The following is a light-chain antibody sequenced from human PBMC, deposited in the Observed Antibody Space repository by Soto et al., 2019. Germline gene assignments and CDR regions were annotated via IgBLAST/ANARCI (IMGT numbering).Light chain of an antibody. CDR2: AAS. CDR3: LLDFGYFWA. V-gene: IGKV1-6*01. CDR1: QAIRSA. Sequence: ALQLTQSPSSLSASVGDRVTITCRASQAIRSALGWYQQKPGKVPKLLIYAASTLQSGVPSRFSGSGFGTDFTLTISRLQPEDFATYYCLLDFGYFWAFGQGTKVEI. J-gene: IGKJ1*01.